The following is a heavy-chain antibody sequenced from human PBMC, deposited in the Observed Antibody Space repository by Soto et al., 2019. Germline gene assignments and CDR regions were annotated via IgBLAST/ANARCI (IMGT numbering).Heavy chain of an antibody. J-gene: IGHJ4*02. CDR2: IYYSGST. V-gene: IGHV4-61*01. CDR1: GGSVSSGSYY. Sequence: QVQLQESGPGLVKPSETLSLTCTVSGGSVSSGSYYWSWIRQPPGKGLEWIGYIYYSGSTNYNPSLNSRVTTQVHTAKTQFSLKLSTVTAEDSAGYYCARGGGGTPGYWGQGTLVTVSS. D-gene: IGHD2-15*01. CDR3: ARGGGGTPGY.